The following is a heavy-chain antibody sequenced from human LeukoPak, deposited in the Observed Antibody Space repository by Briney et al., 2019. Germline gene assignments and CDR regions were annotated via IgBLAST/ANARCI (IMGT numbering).Heavy chain of an antibody. D-gene: IGHD3-10*02. CDR1: GFAFNTYS. CDR3: AELGITMIGGV. Sequence: GGSLRLSCAASGFAFNTYSMNWVRQAPGKGLEWISYISSINSGEYYADSVKGRFSISRDNAKNSLSLQMNSLRVEDTAVYYCAELGITMIGGVWGKGTTVTISS. V-gene: IGHV3-48*01. J-gene: IGHJ6*04. CDR2: ISSINSGE.